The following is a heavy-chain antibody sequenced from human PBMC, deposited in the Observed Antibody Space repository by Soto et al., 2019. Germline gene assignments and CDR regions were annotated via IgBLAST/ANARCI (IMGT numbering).Heavy chain of an antibody. D-gene: IGHD5-12*01. Sequence: QVQLVESGGGVVQPGRSLRLSCAASGFTFSSYGMHWVRQAPGKGLEWVAVIWYDGSNKYYADSVKGRFTISRDNSKNTPYLQMNSLRAEDTAVYYCARAHDVEMATSLDYWGQGTLVTVSS. CDR3: ARAHDVEMATSLDY. CDR1: GFTFSSYG. V-gene: IGHV3-33*01. CDR2: IWYDGSNK. J-gene: IGHJ4*02.